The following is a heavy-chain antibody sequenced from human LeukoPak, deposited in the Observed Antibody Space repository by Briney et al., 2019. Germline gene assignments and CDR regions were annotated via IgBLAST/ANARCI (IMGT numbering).Heavy chain of an antibody. CDR3: ARQRGSGSPHYYYYGIDV. D-gene: IGHD3-10*01. V-gene: IGHV3-48*03. Sequence: GGSLRLSCGVSGFXFSTYEIDWVRQAPGKGLEWVSYISSSGSTIYYADSVKGRFTISRDNGKNSLYLQMNSLRVEYTAVYYCARQRGSGSPHYYYYGIDVWGQGTTVTVSS. CDR2: ISSSGSTI. CDR1: GFXFSTYE. J-gene: IGHJ6*02.